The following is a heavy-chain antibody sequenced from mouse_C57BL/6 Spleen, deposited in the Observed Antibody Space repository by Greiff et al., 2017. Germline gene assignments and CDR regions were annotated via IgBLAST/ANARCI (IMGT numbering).Heavy chain of an antibody. CDR1: GYTFTSYW. V-gene: IGHV1-50*01. CDR3: ARDYNRTYGYLDY. Sequence: QVQLQQPGAELVKPGASVKLSCKASGYTFTSYWMQWVKQRPGQGLEWIGEIDPSDSDTNYNQKFKGKATLTVDTSSSTAYMQLSSLTSEDSAVDYCARDYNRTYGYLDYWGQGTTLTVSS. D-gene: IGHD5-1*01. CDR2: IDPSDSDT. J-gene: IGHJ2*01.